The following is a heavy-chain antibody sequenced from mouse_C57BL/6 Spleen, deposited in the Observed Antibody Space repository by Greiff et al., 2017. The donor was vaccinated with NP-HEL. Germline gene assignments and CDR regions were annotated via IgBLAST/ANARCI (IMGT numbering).Heavy chain of an antibody. CDR3: TTWDYEGYAMDY. D-gene: IGHD2-4*01. Sequence: VQLQQSGAELVRPGASVKLSCTASGFNIKDYYMHWVKQRPEQGLEWIGRIDPEDGDTEYAPKFQGKATMTADTSSNTAYLQLSSLTSEDTAVYYCTTWDYEGYAMDYWGQGTSVTVSS. J-gene: IGHJ4*01. CDR2: IDPEDGDT. CDR1: GFNIKDYY. V-gene: IGHV14-1*01.